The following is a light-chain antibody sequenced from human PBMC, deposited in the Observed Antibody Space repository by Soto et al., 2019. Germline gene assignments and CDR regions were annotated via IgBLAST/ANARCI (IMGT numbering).Light chain of an antibody. V-gene: IGLV4-69*01. J-gene: IGLJ2*01. CDR3: QTWGTGNVV. Sequence: QLVLTQSPSASASLGASVKLTCILSSGHSSYAIAWHQQQPEKGPRYLMKLNSDGSHSKGDGIPDRFSGSSSGAERYLTISSLQSEDEADYYCQTWGTGNVVFGGGTKLTVL. CDR1: SGHSSYA. CDR2: LNSDGSH.